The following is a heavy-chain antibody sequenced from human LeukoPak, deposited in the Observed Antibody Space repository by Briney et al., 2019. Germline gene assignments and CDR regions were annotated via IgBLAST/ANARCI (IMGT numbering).Heavy chain of an antibody. V-gene: IGHV3-21*01. CDR3: ARDGSSTGCYPLCWFDP. CDR2: ISSSSSYI. J-gene: IGHJ5*02. Sequence: GGSLRLSCAASGFTFSSYSMNWVRQAPGKGLEWVSSISSSSSYIYYADSVKGRFTISRDNAKNSLYLQMNSLRAEDTAVYYCARDGSSTGCYPLCWFDPWGQGTLVTVSS. CDR1: GFTFSSYS. D-gene: IGHD2-2*01.